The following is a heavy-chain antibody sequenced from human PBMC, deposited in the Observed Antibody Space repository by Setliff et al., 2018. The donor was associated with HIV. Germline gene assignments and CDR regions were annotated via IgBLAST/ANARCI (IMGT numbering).Heavy chain of an antibody. CDR2: IYHTGDT. CDR1: GYSISNTEHY. V-gene: IGHV4-38-2*01. D-gene: IGHD4-17*01. J-gene: IGHJ4*02. CDR3: ARHKTHDYDGNSVYFDF. Sequence: SETLSLTCVVSGYSISNTEHYWGWIRQPPGKGLEWIGSIYHTGDTYDNPSLKNRVTISRDTSKDRFSLNLRSVTAADTAIYYCARHKTHDYDGNSVYFDFWGQGILVTVSS.